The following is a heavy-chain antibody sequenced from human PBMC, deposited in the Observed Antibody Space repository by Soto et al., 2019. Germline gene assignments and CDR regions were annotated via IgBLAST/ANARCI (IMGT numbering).Heavy chain of an antibody. D-gene: IGHD3-3*01. CDR3: AHSQLTLFGVDHYYYYGMDV. CDR2: IYWDDDK. Sequence: QITLKESGPTLVKPTQTLTLTCTFSGFSLSTSGVGVGWIRQPPGKALEWLALIYWDDDKRYSPSLKSRLTITKDTSKTQVVLAMTNMDPVDTATYYCAHSQLTLFGVDHYYYYGMDVWGQGTTVTVSS. J-gene: IGHJ6*02. CDR1: GFSLSTSGVG. V-gene: IGHV2-5*02.